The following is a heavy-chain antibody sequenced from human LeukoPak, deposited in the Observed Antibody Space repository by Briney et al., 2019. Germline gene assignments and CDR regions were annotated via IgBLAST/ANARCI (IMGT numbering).Heavy chain of an antibody. CDR1: GGSVNSGTYY. CDR3: ASLSYYYDSSGYDGGFDP. V-gene: IGHV4-39*07. J-gene: IGHJ5*02. D-gene: IGHD3-22*01. CDR2: IYYSGSA. Sequence: SETLSLTCTVSGGSVNSGTYYWSWIRQPPGKGLEWIGNIYYSGSAYYNLSLKSRVTMSVDTSKNQFSLKLSSVTAADTAVYYCASLSYYYDSSGYDGGFDPWGQGTLVTVSS.